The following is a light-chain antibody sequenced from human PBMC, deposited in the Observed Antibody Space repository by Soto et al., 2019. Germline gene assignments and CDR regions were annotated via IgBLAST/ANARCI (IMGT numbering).Light chain of an antibody. V-gene: IGKV1-5*01. J-gene: IGKJ5*01. CDR2: DAS. CDR3: QQHGQWPIT. CDR1: QTISGW. Sequence: DIQMTQSPSTLSASVGDRVTITCRASQTISGWLAWYQQKPGEAPKLLIYDASALPRGVPSRFSGSGSGTKFTLTIASLQPDDFATYYCQQHGQWPITFGQGTRLEIK.